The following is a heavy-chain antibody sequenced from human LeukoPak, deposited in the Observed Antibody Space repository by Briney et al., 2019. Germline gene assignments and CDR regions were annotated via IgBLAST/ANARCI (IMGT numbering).Heavy chain of an antibody. CDR3: ARDQPRGSGWFDY. V-gene: IGHV3-21*01. CDR2: ISSSSSYI. D-gene: IGHD6-19*01. CDR1: GFTFSSYS. Sequence: GGSLRLSCAASGFTFSSYSMNWVRQAPGKGLEWVSSISSSSSYIYYADSVKGRFTISRDNAKSSLYLQMNSLRAEDTAVYYCARDQPRGSGWFDYWGQGTLVTVSS. J-gene: IGHJ4*02.